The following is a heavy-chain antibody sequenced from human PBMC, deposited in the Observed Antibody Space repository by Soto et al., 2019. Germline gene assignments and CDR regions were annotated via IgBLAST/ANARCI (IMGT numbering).Heavy chain of an antibody. J-gene: IGHJ3*01. CDR2: ITSGGNT. D-gene: IGHD5-12*01. CDR3: TKEKSVMYSGYDAFDA. Sequence: SLRLSCVASGFTFSDYEMNWVRQAPGKGLEWVAHITSGGNTMYADSVEGRFTISRDDADNSLYLQMNNLRGEDTALYHCTKEKSVMYSGYDAFDAWGRGTMVTVSS. CDR1: GFTFSDYE. V-gene: IGHV3-48*03.